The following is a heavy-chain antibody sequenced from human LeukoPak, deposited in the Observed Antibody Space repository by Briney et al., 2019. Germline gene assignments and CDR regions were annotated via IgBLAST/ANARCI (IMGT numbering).Heavy chain of an antibody. CDR2: INPNSGGT. CDR1: GYTFTGSY. Sequence: ASVKDSCKASGYTFTGSYMHWVRQAPGQGLEWMGWINPNSGGTNYAQKFQGRVTMTRDTSISTAYMELSRLRSDDTAVYYCARDQRQLGYYYYYMDVWGKGTTVTVSS. CDR3: ARDQRQLGYYYYYMDV. D-gene: IGHD6-6*01. J-gene: IGHJ6*03. V-gene: IGHV1-2*02.